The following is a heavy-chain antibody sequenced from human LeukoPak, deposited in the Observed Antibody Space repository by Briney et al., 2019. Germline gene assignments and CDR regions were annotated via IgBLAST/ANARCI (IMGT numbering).Heavy chain of an antibody. CDR3: ARVSNGDYLNPIDY. D-gene: IGHD2-21*02. J-gene: IGHJ4*02. CDR1: GGSISSSSYY. V-gene: IGHV4-39*07. Sequence: SETLSLTCTVSGGSISSSSYYWGWIRQPPGKGLEWIGSIYYSGSTYYNPSLKSRVTISVDTSKNQFSLKLSSVTAADTAVYYCARVSNGDYLNPIDYWGQGTLVTVSS. CDR2: IYYSGST.